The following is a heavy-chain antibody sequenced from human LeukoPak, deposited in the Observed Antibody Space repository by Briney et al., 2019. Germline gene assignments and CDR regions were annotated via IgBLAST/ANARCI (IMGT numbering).Heavy chain of an antibody. CDR2: ISGSGGST. Sequence: GGSLRLSCAASGFTFSSYAMSWVRQAPGKGLEWVSAISGSGGSTYYADSVKGRFAISRDNSKNTLYLQMNSLRAEDTAVYYCAKSYSGSYYFDYWGQGTLVTVSS. CDR3: AKSYSGSYYFDY. CDR1: GFTFSSYA. V-gene: IGHV3-23*01. D-gene: IGHD1-26*01. J-gene: IGHJ4*02.